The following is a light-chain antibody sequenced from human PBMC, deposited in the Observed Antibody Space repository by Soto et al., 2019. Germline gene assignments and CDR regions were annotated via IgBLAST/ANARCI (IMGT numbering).Light chain of an antibody. CDR1: QSIGNW. Sequence: DIQMTQCKSSVSASVGDSDTITCRASQSIGNWLAWYQQKPGKAPNLLIYKASSLESGVPSRFSGSGSGTEFTVTICSLEPEDFATYRCLQFKVYPWTLGQGTKVDNK. V-gene: IGKV1-5*03. CDR2: KAS. CDR3: LQFKVYPWT. J-gene: IGKJ1*01.